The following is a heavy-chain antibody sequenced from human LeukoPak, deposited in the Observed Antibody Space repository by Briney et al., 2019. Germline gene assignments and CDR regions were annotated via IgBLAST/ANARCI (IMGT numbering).Heavy chain of an antibody. D-gene: IGHD1-26*01. CDR3: AREGATLRRYYYYGMDV. CDR1: GFTFSSYA. J-gene: IGHJ6*02. CDR2: ISSNGGST. V-gene: IGHV3-64*01. Sequence: PGGSLRLSCAASGFTFSSYAMHWVRQAPGEGLEYVSAISSNGGSTYYANSVKGRFTISRDNSKNTLYLQMGSLRAEDMAVYYCAREGATLRRYYYYGMDVWGQGTTVTVSS.